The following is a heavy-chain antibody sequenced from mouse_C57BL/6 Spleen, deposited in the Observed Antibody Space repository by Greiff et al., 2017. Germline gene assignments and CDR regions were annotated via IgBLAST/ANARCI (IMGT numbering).Heavy chain of an antibody. CDR1: GYTFTDYY. Sequence: VQLQQSGPELVKPGASVKISCKASGYTFTDYYMNWVKQSHGKSLEWIGDINPNNGGTSYNQKFKGKATLTVDKSSSTAYMELRSLTSEDSAVYYCARFYYGSSHDVWGTGTTVTVSS. V-gene: IGHV1-26*01. D-gene: IGHD1-1*01. CDR3: ARFYYGSSHDV. CDR2: INPNNGGT. J-gene: IGHJ1*03.